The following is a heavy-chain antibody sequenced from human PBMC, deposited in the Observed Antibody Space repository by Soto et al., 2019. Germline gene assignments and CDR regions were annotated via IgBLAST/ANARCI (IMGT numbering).Heavy chain of an antibody. CDR2: IKGDGSEE. J-gene: IGHJ3*02. Sequence: EVQLVESGGGLVQPGESLRLSCAASGFSFSSYWMSWVRQAPGKGLEWVANIKGDGSEENYVDSLKGRFTISRDNARNTLFLQRDSRRAEDTAVYYCPTISFSALNRRAFDIWGRGTMVTVSS. V-gene: IGHV3-7*01. CDR1: GFSFSSYW. D-gene: IGHD2-21*01. CDR3: PTISFSALNRRAFDI.